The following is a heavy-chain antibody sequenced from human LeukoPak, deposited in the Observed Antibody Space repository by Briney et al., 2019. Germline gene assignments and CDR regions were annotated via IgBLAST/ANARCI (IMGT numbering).Heavy chain of an antibody. J-gene: IGHJ6*02. D-gene: IGHD2-15*01. CDR1: EFTFSSYG. V-gene: IGHV3-33*08. CDR2: IWYDGSNK. CDR3: AREWGYCSGGSCYPYGMDV. Sequence: GGSLRLSCAASEFTFSSYGMHWVRQAPGKGLEWVAVIWYDGSNKYYADSVKGRFTISRDNSKNTLYLQMNSLRAEDTAVYYCAREWGYCSGGSCYPYGMDVWGQGTTVTVSS.